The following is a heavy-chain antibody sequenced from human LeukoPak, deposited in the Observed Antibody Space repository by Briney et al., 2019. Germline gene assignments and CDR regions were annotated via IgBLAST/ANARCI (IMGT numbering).Heavy chain of an antibody. J-gene: IGHJ4*02. CDR2: TNEGGSDK. CDR1: GFTFSNFW. Sequence: GGSLRLSCAASGFTFSNFWTSWLRQAPGKGLEWMAHTNEGGSDKYYVDSVKGRFTISRDNVKSSLYLQMNSLRAEDTAVYYCAIWSGELNYWGQGTLVTVSS. CDR3: AIWSGELNY. D-gene: IGHD3-10*01. V-gene: IGHV3-7*01.